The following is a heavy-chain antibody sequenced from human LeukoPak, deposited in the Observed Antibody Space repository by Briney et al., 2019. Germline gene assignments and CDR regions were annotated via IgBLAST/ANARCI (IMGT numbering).Heavy chain of an antibody. V-gene: IGHV4-61*02. D-gene: IGHD5-18*01. Sequence: PSETLSLTCSVSGGSIRSGSYFWSWIRQPAGKGLEWIGRIYATGSTNYNPSLESRVTISVDTSKNQFSLELTSVTAADTAVYYCASQPRGYSYGYDYWGQGTLVTVSS. CDR1: GGSIRSGSYF. CDR2: IYATGST. J-gene: IGHJ4*02. CDR3: ASQPRGYSYGYDY.